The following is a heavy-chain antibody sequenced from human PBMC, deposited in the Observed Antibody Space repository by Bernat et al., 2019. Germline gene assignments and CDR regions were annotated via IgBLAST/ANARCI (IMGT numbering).Heavy chain of an antibody. Sequence: EVQLVESGGGLVQPGGSLRLSCAASGFTFSSYAMHWVRQAPGKGLEYVSAISSNGGSTYYANSVKGRFTISRDNSKNTLYLQMGSLRAEDMAVYYCARGRATVTTVLNDQYYYYYGMDVWGQGTTVTVSS. CDR1: GFTFSSYA. CDR2: ISSNGGST. D-gene: IGHD4-17*01. V-gene: IGHV3-64*01. J-gene: IGHJ6*02. CDR3: ARGRATVTTVLNDQYYYYYGMDV.